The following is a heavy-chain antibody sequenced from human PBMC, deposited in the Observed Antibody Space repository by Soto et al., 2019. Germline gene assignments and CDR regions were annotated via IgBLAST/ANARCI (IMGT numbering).Heavy chain of an antibody. CDR3: VGAYYYYYYGMDV. CDR2: IYYSGST. Sequence: SETLSLTCTVSGGSISSSSYYWGWIRQPPGKGLEWIGSIYYSGSTYYNPSLKSRVTISVDTSKNQFSRRLSSVTAADTAVYYCVGAYYYYYYGMDVWGQGTTVTVSS. V-gene: IGHV4-39*01. CDR1: GGSISSSSYY. J-gene: IGHJ6*02.